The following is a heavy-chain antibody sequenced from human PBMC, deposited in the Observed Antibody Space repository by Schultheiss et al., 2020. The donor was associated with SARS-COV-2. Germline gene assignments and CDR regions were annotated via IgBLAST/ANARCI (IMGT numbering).Heavy chain of an antibody. CDR2: ISYDGSNK. D-gene: IGHD3-16*01. J-gene: IGHJ4*02. CDR3: ARGLVPANGDSLDY. V-gene: IGHV3-30*01. Sequence: GESLKISCAASGFTFISYAMHWVRQAPGKGLEWVAVISYDGSNKYYADSVKGRFTISRDNSKNTLYLQMNSLRAEDTALYYCARGLVPANGDSLDYWGQGTLVTVSS. CDR1: GFTFISYA.